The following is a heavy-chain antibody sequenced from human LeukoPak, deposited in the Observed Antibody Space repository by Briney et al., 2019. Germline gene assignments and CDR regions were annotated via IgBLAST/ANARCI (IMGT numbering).Heavy chain of an antibody. CDR2: IQYDGSSE. Sequence: GGSLRLSCAASGFTFSRFAMHWVRQAPGKGLEWVAFIQYDGSSEYYADSVKGRFTISRDNSKNTLYLQTNSLRAEDTAVYYCARYCSGGSCYPGSWFDPWGQGTLVTVSS. D-gene: IGHD2-15*01. V-gene: IGHV3-30*02. CDR1: GFTFSRFA. J-gene: IGHJ5*02. CDR3: ARYCSGGSCYPGSWFDP.